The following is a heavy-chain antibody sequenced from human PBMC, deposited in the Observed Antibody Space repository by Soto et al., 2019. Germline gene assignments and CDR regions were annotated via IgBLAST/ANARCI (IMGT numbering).Heavy chain of an antibody. CDR1: GYTFTRCA. CDR3: ARDLGYYDSSGYFSYYYFYGKDV. J-gene: IGHJ6*01. V-gene: IGHV1-3*01. Sequence: ASLKVSCKASGYTFTRCAMDWVRQAPGQRLEWMGWINAGNGNTKYSQKFQGRVTITRDTSASTAYMELSSLRSEDTAVYYCARDLGYYDSSGYFSYYYFYGKDV. CDR2: INAGNGNT. D-gene: IGHD3-22*01.